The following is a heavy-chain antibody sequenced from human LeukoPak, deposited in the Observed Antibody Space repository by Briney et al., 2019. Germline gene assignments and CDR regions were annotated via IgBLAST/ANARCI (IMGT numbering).Heavy chain of an antibody. CDR1: GYSISSGYY. J-gene: IGHJ4*02. D-gene: IGHD3-10*01. V-gene: IGHV4-38-2*02. CDR2: IYHTGTT. Sequence: SETLSLTCAVSGYSISSGYYWGWLRQPPGKGLEWIVSIYHTGTTYYNPSLKSRVTISLDTSKNQFSLKLSSVTAADTAVYYCGRDLGGSGSYYYEWGQGTLVTVSS. CDR3: GRDLGGSGSYYYE.